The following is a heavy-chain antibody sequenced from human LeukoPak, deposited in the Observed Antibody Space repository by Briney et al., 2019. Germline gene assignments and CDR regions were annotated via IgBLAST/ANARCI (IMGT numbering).Heavy chain of an antibody. J-gene: IGHJ6*03. CDR2: INPSGGST. CDR1: GYTFTSYY. D-gene: IGHD4-17*01. Sequence: ASVKVSCKASGYTFTSYYMHWVRQAPGQGLEWMGIINPSGGSTSYAQKFQGRVTMTRDMSTSTVYMELSSLRSEDTAVYYCARDRVNYGDYAAFRYMDVWGKGTTVTVSS. CDR3: ARDRVNYGDYAAFRYMDV. V-gene: IGHV1-46*01.